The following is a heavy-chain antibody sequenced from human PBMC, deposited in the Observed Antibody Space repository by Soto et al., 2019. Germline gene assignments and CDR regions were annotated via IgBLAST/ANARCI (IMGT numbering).Heavy chain of an antibody. V-gene: IGHV3-30*03. CDR2: ISYDGSNK. CDR1: GFTFSSYG. CDR3: ARVRYSSGSLHFDY. D-gene: IGHD6-19*01. J-gene: IGHJ4*02. Sequence: QVQLVESGGGVVQPGRSLRLSCAASGFTFSSYGMHWVRQAPGKGLEWVAVISYDGSNKYYADSVKGRFTISRDNSKNTLYLQMNSLRAEDTAVYYCARVRYSSGSLHFDYWGQGTLVTVSS.